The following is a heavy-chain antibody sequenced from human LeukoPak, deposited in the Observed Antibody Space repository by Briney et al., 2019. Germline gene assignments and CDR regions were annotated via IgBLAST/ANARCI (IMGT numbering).Heavy chain of an antibody. Sequence: PSETLSLTCAVYGGSFSGNYCSWIRQPPGKGLEWIGEINHSGSTNYNPSLKSRVTISVDTSKNQFSLKLSSVTAADTAVCYCARHLRLLGSPFPPRAFDIWGQGTTVTVSS. D-gene: IGHD3-3*01. V-gene: IGHV4-34*01. J-gene: IGHJ3*02. CDR1: GGSFSGNY. CDR2: INHSGST. CDR3: ARHLRLLGSPFPPRAFDI.